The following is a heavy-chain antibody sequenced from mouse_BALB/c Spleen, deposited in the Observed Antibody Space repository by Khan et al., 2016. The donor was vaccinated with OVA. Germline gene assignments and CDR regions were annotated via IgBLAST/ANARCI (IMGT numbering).Heavy chain of an antibody. V-gene: IGHV3-2*02. D-gene: IGHD1-1*01. CDR1: GYSITSDYA. Sequence: EVELVESGPGLVKPSQSLSLTCTVTGYSITSDYAWNWIRQFPGNKLERMGFISYSGNTNYNPSLKSRISITRDTSKNQFFLQLNSVTTEDTATYYCARVYGGDFDYGGQGTTLTVSS. J-gene: IGHJ2*01. CDR2: ISYSGNT. CDR3: ARVYGGDFDY.